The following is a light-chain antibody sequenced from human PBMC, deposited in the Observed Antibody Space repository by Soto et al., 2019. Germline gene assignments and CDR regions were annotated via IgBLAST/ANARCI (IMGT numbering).Light chain of an antibody. J-gene: IGKJ1*01. V-gene: IGKV1-5*03. CDR2: KAS. Sequence: DILMTQSPSTLSASVGDRVTITCRASQSISSWLAWYQQIPGKAPKLLIYKASSLQSGVPSRFSGSGSETEFTLTITGLQPDDFATYYCHQYSRFPRTFGQGTKVENK. CDR1: QSISSW. CDR3: HQYSRFPRT.